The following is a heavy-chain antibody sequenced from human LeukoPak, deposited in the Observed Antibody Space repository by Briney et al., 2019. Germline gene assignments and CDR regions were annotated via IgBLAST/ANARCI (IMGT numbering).Heavy chain of an antibody. V-gene: IGHV3-23*01. CDR2: ISGSGGST. CDR1: GFTFSSYA. Sequence: GGSLRLSCAASGFTFSSYAMSWVRQAPGKGLEWVSAISGSGGSTYYADSVKGRFTISRVNSKNTLYLQMNSLRAEDTAVYYCAKDRISKTYYYYGMDLWGQGTTVTVSS. D-gene: IGHD1-14*01. CDR3: AKDRISKTYYYYGMDL. J-gene: IGHJ6*02.